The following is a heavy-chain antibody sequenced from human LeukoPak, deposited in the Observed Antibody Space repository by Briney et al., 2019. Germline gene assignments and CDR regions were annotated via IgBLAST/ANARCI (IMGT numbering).Heavy chain of an antibody. V-gene: IGHV3-30*18. CDR2: ISYDGGNN. CDR3: AKDQVLGNSRYSLEH. CDR1: GFTFSSYG. D-gene: IGHD6-13*01. J-gene: IGHJ1*01. Sequence: PGGCLRLSCTASGFTFSSYGVHWVRPAPGKGLEWVALISYDGGNNYYADSVKGRFTISRENSQNTLYLQMNSLRTEDTAVYYCAKDQVLGNSRYSLEHWGQGTLVTVSS.